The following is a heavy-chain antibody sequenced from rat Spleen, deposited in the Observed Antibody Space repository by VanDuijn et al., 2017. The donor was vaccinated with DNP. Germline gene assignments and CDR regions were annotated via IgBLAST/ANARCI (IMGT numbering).Heavy chain of an antibody. CDR1: GFSFSNYG. CDR3: ARHRTIMPYYYAMDA. CDR2: INYDGNST. V-gene: IGHV5-29*01. Sequence: EVQLVESGGGLVQPGRSLKLSCAASGFSFSNYGMAWVRQAPRKGLEWVATINYDGNSTHYRDSVKGRFTISRDNGKRILYLQMDSLRSEDTATYYCARHRTIMPYYYAMDAWGQGASVTVSS. J-gene: IGHJ4*01. D-gene: IGHD1-12*01.